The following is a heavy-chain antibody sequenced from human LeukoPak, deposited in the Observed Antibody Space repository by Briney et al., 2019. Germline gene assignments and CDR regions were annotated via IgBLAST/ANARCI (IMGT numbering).Heavy chain of an antibody. J-gene: IGHJ4*02. CDR1: GYSFTSYW. CDR3: AGSPRGYSGLITPSDY. D-gene: IGHD5-12*01. V-gene: IGHV5-51*01. CDR2: IYPGDSDT. Sequence: GESPKISCKGSGYSFTSYWIGWVRQMPGKGLEWMGIIYPGDSDTRYSPSFQGQVTISADKSISTAYLQWSSLKASDTAMYYCAGSPRGYSGLITPSDYWGQGTLVTVSS.